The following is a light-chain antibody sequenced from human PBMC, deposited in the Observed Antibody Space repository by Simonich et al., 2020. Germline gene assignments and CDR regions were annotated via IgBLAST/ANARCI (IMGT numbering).Light chain of an antibody. CDR2: EGS. Sequence: QSALTQPASVSGSPGQSITISCTGTSSDVGRYNLVSWYQQHPGKAPKLMIYEGSKRPSGVSNRFSGSKSGHTASLTISGLQAEDEADYYCCSYAGSVVFGGGTKLTVL. CDR3: CSYAGSVV. J-gene: IGLJ2*01. CDR1: SSDVGRYNL. V-gene: IGLV2-23*01.